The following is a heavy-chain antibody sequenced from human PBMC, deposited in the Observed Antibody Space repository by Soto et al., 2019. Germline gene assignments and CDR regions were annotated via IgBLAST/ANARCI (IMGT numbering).Heavy chain of an antibody. Sequence: GSLRLSCVASGFSFSDYSMNWVRQAPGKGLQWVSYISSSSDNTYYADSVKGRFTVSRDNAKNALFLQVNSLRDDDTATYYCARLPKGSLVTAWGQGTRVTVSS. D-gene: IGHD2-21*02. CDR2: ISSSSDNT. J-gene: IGHJ4*02. CDR3: ARLPKGSLVTA. CDR1: GFSFSDYS. V-gene: IGHV3-48*02.